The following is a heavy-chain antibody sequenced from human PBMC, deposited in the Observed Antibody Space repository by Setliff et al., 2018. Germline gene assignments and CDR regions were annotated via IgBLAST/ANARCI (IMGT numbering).Heavy chain of an antibody. CDR1: GFTFSTYE. V-gene: IGHV3-48*03. J-gene: IGHJ3*01. CDR2: IGASGSDK. Sequence: PGGSLRLSCAASGFTFSTYEIHWVRQAPGRGLEWVSSIGASGSDKYYADSVKGRFTISRDNAKNSLSLQMNSLRIDDTAFYYCEGRAVADRGLDFWGQGTMVTVSS. D-gene: IGHD6-19*01. CDR3: EGRAVADRGLDF.